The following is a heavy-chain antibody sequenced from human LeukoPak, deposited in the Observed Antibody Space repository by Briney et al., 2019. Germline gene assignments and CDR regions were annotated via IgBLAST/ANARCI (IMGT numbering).Heavy chain of an antibody. Sequence: SETLSLTCTVSGGSISSSTHCWSWVRQPPGTGLEWIGCMYYSGNTYYSSSLKGRVTISLDTPKNQFSLRLNSVTASDTAVYYCVRHIAYHANPDYWGQGTLVTVSS. J-gene: IGHJ4*02. CDR2: MYYSGNT. D-gene: IGHD2-21*01. CDR3: VRHIAYHANPDY. CDR1: GGSISSSTHC. V-gene: IGHV4-39*01.